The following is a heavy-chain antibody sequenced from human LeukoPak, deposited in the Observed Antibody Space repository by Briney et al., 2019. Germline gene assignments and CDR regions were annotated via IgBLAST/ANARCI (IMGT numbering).Heavy chain of an antibody. CDR1: GDSISSYY. V-gene: IGHV4-34*01. J-gene: IGHJ4*02. D-gene: IGHD3-10*01. CDR2: INHSGST. Sequence: PSETLSLTCTVSGDSISSYYWSWIRQPPGKGLEWIGEINHSGSTNYNPSLKSRVTISVDTSKNQFSLKLSSVTAADTAVYYCARRPITMVRGVIIILDYWGQGTLVTVSS. CDR3: ARRPITMVRGVIIILDY.